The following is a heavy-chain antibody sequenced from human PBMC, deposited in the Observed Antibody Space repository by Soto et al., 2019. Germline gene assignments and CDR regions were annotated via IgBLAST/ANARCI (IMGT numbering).Heavy chain of an antibody. CDR1: RFTFSSYG. D-gene: IGHD5-12*01. V-gene: IGHV3-23*01. CDR2: ISDDGDST. J-gene: IGHJ4*02. Sequence: EVQLFESGGALVQPGGSLRLSCAVSRFTFSSYGMNWVRQAPGKGLEWVSSISDDGDSTYYADSVKGRFTISRDNSKNTLYLQMNSLRAEDTAVYYCAKRSGYQEAAYLDYWGQGTLVTVSS. CDR3: AKRSGYQEAAYLDY.